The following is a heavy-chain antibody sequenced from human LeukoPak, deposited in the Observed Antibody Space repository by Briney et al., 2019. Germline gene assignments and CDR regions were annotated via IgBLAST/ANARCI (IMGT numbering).Heavy chain of an antibody. CDR1: GGTFNNSA. V-gene: IGHV1-69*05. D-gene: IGHD6-6*01. Sequence: GASVKVSCKTSGGTFNNSAISWVRQAPGQGLEWLGGIMPLFGTAGYAQKFQGRVTMTRDTSTSTVYMELSSLRSEDTAVYYCARDRVAARLVPDYWGQGTLVTVSS. CDR2: IMPLFGTA. CDR3: ARDRVAARLVPDY. J-gene: IGHJ4*02.